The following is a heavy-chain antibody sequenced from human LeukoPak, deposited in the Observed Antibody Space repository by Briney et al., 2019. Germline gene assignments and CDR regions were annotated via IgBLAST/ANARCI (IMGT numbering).Heavy chain of an antibody. J-gene: IGHJ5*02. CDR1: GGSISSYY. CDR3: ARESGSYLRWFDP. V-gene: IGHV4-59*01. Sequence: SETLSLTCTVSGGSISSYYWSWIRQPPGKGLEWIGYIYYSGSTNYNPSLKSRVTISVDTSKNQFSLELSSVTAADTAVYYCARESGSYLRWFDPWGQGTLVTVSS. CDR2: IYYSGST. D-gene: IGHD1-26*01.